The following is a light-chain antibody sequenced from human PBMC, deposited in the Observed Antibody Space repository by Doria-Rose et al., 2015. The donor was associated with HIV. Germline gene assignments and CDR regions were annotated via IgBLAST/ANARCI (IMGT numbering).Light chain of an antibody. CDR1: QSTGGR. V-gene: IGKV1-39*01. J-gene: IGKJ4*01. Sequence: DIVMTQSPSSLSASVGDRVTITCRASQSTGGRLRWYQQKPGTVPKLLIYAASSVQNGVPSRFSGSGSGTDFTLTISSLQPEDFATYFCQQSYSTPLTFGGGTKVEIK. CDR2: AAS. CDR3: QQSYSTPLT.